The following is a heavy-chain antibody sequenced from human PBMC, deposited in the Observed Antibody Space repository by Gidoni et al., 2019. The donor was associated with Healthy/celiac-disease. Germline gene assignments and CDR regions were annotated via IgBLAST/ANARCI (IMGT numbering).Heavy chain of an antibody. V-gene: IGHV3-30*01. Sequence: QVQLVESGGDVVQPGRSLRLSCAASGFTFSSYAMHWVRQAPGKGLEGVAVISYDGSNKYYADAVKGRFTISRDNSKNTLYLQMNSLRAEDTAVYYCARDRIVGLHGSGGFDYWAREPWSPSPQ. CDR3: ARDRIVGLHGSGGFDY. D-gene: IGHD3-10*01. J-gene: IGHJ4*02. CDR1: GFTFSSYA. CDR2: ISYDGSNK.